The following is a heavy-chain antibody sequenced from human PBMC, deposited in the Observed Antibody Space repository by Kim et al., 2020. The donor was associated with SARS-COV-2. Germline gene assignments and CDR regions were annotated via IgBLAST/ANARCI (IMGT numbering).Heavy chain of an antibody. J-gene: IGHJ4*02. D-gene: IGHD3-22*01. CDR3: ARLGEYYYDSSGYYRDY. V-gene: IGHV4-31*02. Sequence: LKSRVTISVDTSKNQFSLKLSSVTAADTAVYYCARLGEYYYDSSGYYRDYWGQGTLVTVSS.